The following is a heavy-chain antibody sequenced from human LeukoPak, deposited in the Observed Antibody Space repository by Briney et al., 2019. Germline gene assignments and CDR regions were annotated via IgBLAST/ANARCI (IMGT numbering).Heavy chain of an antibody. J-gene: IGHJ5*02. Sequence: GASVKVSCKVSGYTLTELSMHWVRQAPGQGLEWMGGIIPIFGTANYAQKFQGRVTITADESTSTAYMELSSLRSEDTAVYYCARGREGVVVPATIWVDWFDPWGQGTLVTVSS. V-gene: IGHV1-69*13. CDR2: IIPIFGTA. CDR1: GYTLTELS. D-gene: IGHD2-2*02. CDR3: ARGREGVVVPATIWVDWFDP.